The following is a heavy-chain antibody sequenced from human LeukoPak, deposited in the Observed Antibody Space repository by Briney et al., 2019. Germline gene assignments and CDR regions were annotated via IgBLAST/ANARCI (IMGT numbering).Heavy chain of an antibody. D-gene: IGHD3-3*01. Sequence: ASVKVSCKASGYTFTSYAMNWVRQAPGQGLEWMGWINTNTGNPTYAQGFTGRFVFSLDTSVSTAYLQISSLKAEDTAVYYCARAVGDFWSGYSDRNYYYYYYMDVWGKGTTVTVSS. CDR2: INTNTGNP. J-gene: IGHJ6*03. CDR1: GYTFTSYA. V-gene: IGHV7-4-1*02. CDR3: ARAVGDFWSGYSDRNYYYYYYMDV.